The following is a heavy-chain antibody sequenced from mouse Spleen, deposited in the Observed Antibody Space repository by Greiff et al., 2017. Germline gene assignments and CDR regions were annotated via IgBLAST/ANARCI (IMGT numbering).Heavy chain of an antibody. J-gene: IGHJ4*01. Sequence: EVMLVESGGGLVQPGGSLKLSCAASGFTFSSYTMSWVRQTPEKRLEWVAYISNGGGSTYYPDTVKGRFTISRDNAKNTLYLQMSSLKSEDTAMYYCARHEGYYAMDYWGQGTSVTVSS. CDR1: GFTFSSYT. CDR3: ARHEGYYAMDY. CDR2: ISNGGGST. V-gene: IGHV5-12-2*01.